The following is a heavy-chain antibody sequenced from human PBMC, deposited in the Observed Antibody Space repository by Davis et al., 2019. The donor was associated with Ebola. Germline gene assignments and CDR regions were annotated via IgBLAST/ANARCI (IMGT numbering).Heavy chain of an antibody. D-gene: IGHD3-9*01. V-gene: IGHV3-30-3*01. CDR1: GFTFSSYD. Sequence: PGGSLRLSCAASGFTFSSYDLYWVRQAPGKGLEWVTAISFDGSNKYYLDSVRSRFTISRDNSKNTVYLQMNSLRVEDTAVYYCSRGHDVLTGFSRDGMDVWGQGTTVIVS. J-gene: IGHJ6*02. CDR2: ISFDGSNK. CDR3: SRGHDVLTGFSRDGMDV.